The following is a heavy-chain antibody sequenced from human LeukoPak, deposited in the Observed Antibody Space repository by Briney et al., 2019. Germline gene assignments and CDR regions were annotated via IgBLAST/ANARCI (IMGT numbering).Heavy chain of an antibody. J-gene: IGHJ6*03. Sequence: PSETLSLTCTVSGGSISSYYWSWIRQPPGKGLEWIGYIYTSGSTNYNPSLKSRVTISVDTSKNQFSLKLSSVTAADTAVYYCARGRITIFGVVMRHYYYYYMDVWGKGTTVTVSS. CDR1: GGSISSYY. CDR3: ARGRITIFGVVMRHYYYYYMDV. V-gene: IGHV4-4*09. CDR2: IYTSGST. D-gene: IGHD3-3*01.